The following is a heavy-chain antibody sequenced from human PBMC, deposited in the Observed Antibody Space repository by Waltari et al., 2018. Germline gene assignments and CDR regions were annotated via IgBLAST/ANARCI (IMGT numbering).Heavy chain of an antibody. CDR2: ISGSGGST. Sequence: VQLLGSGGGLVQPGGSLCLSCAASGFAFRSYALTWVRQAPGKGLEGVSGISGSGGSTYYADSVKGRFTISRDNSKNTLYLQMNSLRAEDTAVYYCAKDLYYGSGRSSSFDYWGQGILVTVSS. J-gene: IGHJ4*02. CDR1: GFAFRSYA. CDR3: AKDLYYGSGRSSSFDY. D-gene: IGHD3-10*01. V-gene: IGHV3-23*01.